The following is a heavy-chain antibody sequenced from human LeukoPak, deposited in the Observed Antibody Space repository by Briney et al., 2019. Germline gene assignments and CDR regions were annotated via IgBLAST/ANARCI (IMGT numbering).Heavy chain of an antibody. V-gene: IGHV4-59*01. CDR1: GGSISSYY. Sequence: SETLSLTCTVSGGSISSYYWSWIRQPPGKGLEWLGYIYYSGSTNYNPSLKSRVTISVDTSKNQFSLKLSSVTAADTAVYYCARDPGSRDYYDSSGYDWYFDLWGRGTLVTVSS. D-gene: IGHD3-22*01. CDR2: IYYSGST. CDR3: ARDPGSRDYYDSSGYDWYFDL. J-gene: IGHJ2*01.